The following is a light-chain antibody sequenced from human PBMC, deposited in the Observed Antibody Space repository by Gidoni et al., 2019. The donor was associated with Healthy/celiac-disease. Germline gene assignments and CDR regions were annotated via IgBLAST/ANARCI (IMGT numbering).Light chain of an antibody. CDR2: KDS. V-gene: IGLV3-25*03. J-gene: IGLJ1*01. Sequence: SYELTQPPSVSVSPGQTARITCSGDALPKQYAYWYQQKPGQAPVLVIYKDSERPPGIPERFSGSSSGTTVTLTISGVQAEDEADYYCQSADSSGIYVFGTGTKVTVL. CDR3: QSADSSGIYV. CDR1: ALPKQY.